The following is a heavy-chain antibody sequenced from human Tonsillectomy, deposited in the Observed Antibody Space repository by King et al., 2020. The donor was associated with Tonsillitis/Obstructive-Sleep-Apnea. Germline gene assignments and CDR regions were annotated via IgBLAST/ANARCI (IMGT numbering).Heavy chain of an antibody. CDR2: ISSSAGYT. Sequence: VQLVESGGGLVKPGGSLRLSCAASGFTFSDYYMSWIRQAPGKGLEWVSYISSSAGYTNYADSVKGRFTISRDNAKNSLYLQMNSLRAEDTAVYYCAREPYYDYMDVWGKGTTVTVSS. CDR3: AREPYYDYMDV. J-gene: IGHJ6*03. V-gene: IGHV3-11*05. CDR1: GFTFSDYY.